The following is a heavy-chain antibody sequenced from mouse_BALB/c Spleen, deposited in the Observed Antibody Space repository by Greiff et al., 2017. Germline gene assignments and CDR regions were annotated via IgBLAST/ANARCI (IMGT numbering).Heavy chain of an antibody. D-gene: IGHD2-1*01. Sequence: QVQLQQSGAELVKPGASVKLSCKASGYTFTSYYMYWVKQRPGQGLEWIGEINPSNGGTNFNEKFKSKATLTVDKSSSTAYMQLSRLTSEDSAVYYCTRSNGNYPYYYAMDYWGQGTSVTVSS. J-gene: IGHJ4*01. CDR1: GYTFTSYY. CDR2: INPSNGGT. CDR3: TRSNGNYPYYYAMDY. V-gene: IGHV1S81*02.